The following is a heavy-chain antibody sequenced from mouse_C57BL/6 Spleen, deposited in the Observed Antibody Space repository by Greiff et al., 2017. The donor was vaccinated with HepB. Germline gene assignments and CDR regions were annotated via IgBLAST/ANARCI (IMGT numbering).Heavy chain of an antibody. CDR2: IYPSDSET. V-gene: IGHV1-61*01. CDR3: ARRPNWGYAMDY. CDR1: GYTFTSYW. D-gene: IGHD4-1*01. J-gene: IGHJ4*01. Sequence: QVQLQQPGAELVRPGSSVKLSCKASGYTFTSYWMDWVKQRPGQGLEWIGNIYPSDSETHYNQKFKDKATLTADKSSSTAYMQLSSLTSEDSAVYYWARRPNWGYAMDYWGQGTSVTVSS.